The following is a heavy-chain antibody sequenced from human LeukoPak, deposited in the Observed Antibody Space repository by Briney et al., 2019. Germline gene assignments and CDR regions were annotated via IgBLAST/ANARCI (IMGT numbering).Heavy chain of an antibody. Sequence: PGGSLRLSCAASGFTVSSNYMSWVRQAPGKGLEWVSVIYSGGSTYYAASVKGRFTISRDNSKNTLYLQMNSLRAEDTAVYHCVRWVWSEMTTVTTSVDPWGQGTLVTVSS. CDR3: VRWVWSEMTTVTTSVDP. CDR2: IYSGGST. CDR1: GFTVSSNY. D-gene: IGHD4-17*01. J-gene: IGHJ5*02. V-gene: IGHV3-66*01.